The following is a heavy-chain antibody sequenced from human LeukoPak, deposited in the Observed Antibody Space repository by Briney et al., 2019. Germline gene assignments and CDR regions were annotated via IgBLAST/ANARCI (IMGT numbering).Heavy chain of an antibody. Sequence: GGSLRLSCAASGFTFRSYAMNWVRQAPGGGLEWVTAISASGGSTYYADSVKGRFTISRDNSKNTLYLQMNSLRAEDTAVYYCAKDLGSYGFIWGQGTLVTVSS. CDR2: ISASGGST. D-gene: IGHD5-18*01. CDR1: GFTFRSYA. CDR3: AKDLGSYGFI. J-gene: IGHJ4*02. V-gene: IGHV3-23*01.